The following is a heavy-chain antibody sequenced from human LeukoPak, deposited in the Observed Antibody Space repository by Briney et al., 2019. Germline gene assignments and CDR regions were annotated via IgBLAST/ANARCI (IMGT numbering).Heavy chain of an antibody. D-gene: IGHD6-19*01. CDR3: AKAPYSSGWYPYYYMDV. CDR2: ISYNGSNK. V-gene: IGHV3-30*18. CDR1: GFTFSSYG. J-gene: IGHJ6*03. Sequence: GGSLRLSRAASGFTFSSYGMHWVRQAPGKGLEWVAVISYNGSNKYYADSVKGRFTISRDNSKNTLYLQMNSLRAEDTAVYYCAKAPYSSGWYPYYYMDVWGKGTTVTVSS.